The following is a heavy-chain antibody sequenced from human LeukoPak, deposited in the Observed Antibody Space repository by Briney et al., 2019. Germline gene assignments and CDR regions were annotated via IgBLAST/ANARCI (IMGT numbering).Heavy chain of an antibody. Sequence: GGSLRLSCAASGFTFSSYEMNWVRQAPGKGLEWVSYISSSGSTIHYADSVRGRFTISRDNAKNSLYLQMNSLRAEDTAVYYCARQYYYDSSGYYDAYFQHWGQGTLVTVSS. CDR1: GFTFSSYE. CDR2: ISSSGSTI. V-gene: IGHV3-48*03. D-gene: IGHD3-22*01. CDR3: ARQYYYDSSGYYDAYFQH. J-gene: IGHJ1*01.